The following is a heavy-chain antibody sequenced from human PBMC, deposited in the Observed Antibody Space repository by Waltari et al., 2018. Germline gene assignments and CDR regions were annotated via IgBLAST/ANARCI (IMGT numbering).Heavy chain of an antibody. J-gene: IGHJ4*02. CDR1: GGSISTRDYY. Sequence: VQLPESGPGLVTPSQTLSLTCTVSGGSISTRDYYWRCIRQPPGKGLEWVSGISWNSGSIGYADCVKSRFTISRDNAKNSLYLQMNSLRAEYTAVYYGAKDGDVDIMSRVGFDYWGQGTLVTVSS. V-gene: IGHV3-9*02. CDR2: ISWNSGSI. D-gene: IGHD5-12*01. CDR3: AKDGDVDIMSRVGFDY.